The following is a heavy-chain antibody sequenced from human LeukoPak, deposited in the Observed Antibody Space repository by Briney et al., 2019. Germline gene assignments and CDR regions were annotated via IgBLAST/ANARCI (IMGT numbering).Heavy chain of an antibody. CDR3: ARTTMVRGTYYMDV. J-gene: IGHJ6*03. V-gene: IGHV4-4*07. CDR2: IYTSGST. CDR1: GGSISSYY. Sequence: SETLSLTCTVSGGSISSYYWSWIRQPAGKGLEWIGRIYTSGSTTYNPSLKSRVTMSVDTSKNQFSLKLSSVTAADTAVYYCARTTMVRGTYYMDVWGKGTTVTISS. D-gene: IGHD3-10*01.